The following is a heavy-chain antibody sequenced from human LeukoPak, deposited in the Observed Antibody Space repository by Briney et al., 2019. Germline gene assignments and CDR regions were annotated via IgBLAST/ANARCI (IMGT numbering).Heavy chain of an antibody. CDR2: MNPNSRNT. J-gene: IGHJ4*02. CDR1: GYTFTGYY. D-gene: IGHD3-22*01. CDR3: ARVYSDSSGYYVQGFDY. V-gene: IGHV1-8*02. Sequence: ASVKVSCEASGYTFTGYYMHWVRQAAGQGLEWVGWMNPNSRNTGYAQKFQGRVTMTMNTAISTAYMELSSLRSDDTAVYYCARVYSDSSGYYVQGFDYWGQGTLVTVSP.